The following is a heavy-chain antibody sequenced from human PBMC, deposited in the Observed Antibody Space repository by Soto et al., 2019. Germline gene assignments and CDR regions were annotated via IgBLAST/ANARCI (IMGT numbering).Heavy chain of an antibody. V-gene: IGHV4-30-4*01. D-gene: IGHD3-10*01. CDR3: ARDARPPGSGSSNWFDP. Sequence: KASETLSLTCTVSGGSISSGDYYWSWIRQPPGKGLEWIGYIYYSGSTYYNPSLKSRVTTSIDTSRNQFSLKLTSVTAADTAVYYCARDARPPGSGSSNWFDPWGQGTLVTVSS. J-gene: IGHJ5*02. CDR1: GGSISSGDYY. CDR2: IYYSGST.